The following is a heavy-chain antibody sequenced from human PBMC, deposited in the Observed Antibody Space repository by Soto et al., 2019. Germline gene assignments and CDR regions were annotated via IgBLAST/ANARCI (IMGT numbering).Heavy chain of an antibody. Sequence: EVQLLESGGDLIQPGGSLSLSCAASGFTFSSYAMSWVRQAPGKGLEWVSTICVSGATYNADSVKGRFTISRDNSKNTLYLQMNSLRAEDTAVYYCARARGRGIVGAAVDYWGQGTLVTVSS. CDR2: ICVSGAT. D-gene: IGHD1-26*01. CDR1: GFTFSSYA. J-gene: IGHJ4*02. CDR3: ARARGRGIVGAAVDY. V-gene: IGHV3-23*01.